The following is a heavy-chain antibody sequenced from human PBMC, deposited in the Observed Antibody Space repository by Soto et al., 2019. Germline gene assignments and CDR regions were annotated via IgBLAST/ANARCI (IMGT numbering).Heavy chain of an antibody. CDR1: GGTFSSYA. CDR3: AFTTPYYYYGMDV. Sequence: SVKVSCKASGGTFSSYAISWVRQAPGQGLEWMGGIIPIFGTANYAQKFQGRVTITADESTSTAYMELSSLRSEDTAVYYCAFTTPYYYYGMDVWGQGTTDTVSS. V-gene: IGHV1-69*13. D-gene: IGHD1-1*01. CDR2: IIPIFGTA. J-gene: IGHJ6*02.